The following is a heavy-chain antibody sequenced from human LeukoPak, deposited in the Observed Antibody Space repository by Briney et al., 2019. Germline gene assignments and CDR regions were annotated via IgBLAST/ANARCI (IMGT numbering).Heavy chain of an antibody. CDR2: IYYSGST. V-gene: IGHV4-30-4*01. D-gene: IGHD3-22*01. Sequence: SETLSLTCTVSGGSISSGDYYWSWIRQPPGKGLEWIGYIYYSGSTYYNPSLKSRVTISVDTSKNQFSLKLSSVTAADTAVYYCARDAVYYDSSSPARIDYYYYYGMDVWGQGTTVTVSS. CDR3: ARDAVYYDSSSPARIDYYYYYGMDV. J-gene: IGHJ6*02. CDR1: GGSISSGDYY.